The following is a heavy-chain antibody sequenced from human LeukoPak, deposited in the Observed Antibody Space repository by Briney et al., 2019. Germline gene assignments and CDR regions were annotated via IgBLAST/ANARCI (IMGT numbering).Heavy chain of an antibody. Sequence: SGGSLRLSCAASGFTFSNYAMSWVRQAPGKGLEWVSAISGSGGSTYYADSVKGRFTISRDNSKNTLYLQMNSLRAEDTAVYYCASGRRGYYYDSSGPMYFDYWGQGTLVTVSS. CDR3: ASGRRGYYYDSSGPMYFDY. J-gene: IGHJ4*02. CDR2: ISGSGGST. V-gene: IGHV3-23*01. D-gene: IGHD3-22*01. CDR1: GFTFSNYA.